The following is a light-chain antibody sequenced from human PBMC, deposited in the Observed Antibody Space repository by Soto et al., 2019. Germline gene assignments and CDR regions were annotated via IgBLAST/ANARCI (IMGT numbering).Light chain of an antibody. Sequence: DIQMTQSPSTLSASVGDRVTITCRASRSISNWLAWYQQRPGIAPKLLIFDASILQSGVPSRFSGSGSGTEFTLSISRLQTDDFATYYCQQYQSFSLTFGGGTRVEVK. CDR1: RSISNW. V-gene: IGKV1-5*01. CDR2: DAS. CDR3: QQYQSFSLT. J-gene: IGKJ4*01.